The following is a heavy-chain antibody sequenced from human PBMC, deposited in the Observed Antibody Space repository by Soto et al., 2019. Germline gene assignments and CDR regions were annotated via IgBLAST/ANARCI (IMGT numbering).Heavy chain of an antibody. Sequence: PGGSLSLSSASYRFPFISYWMHWVRQAPGKGLVWVSRINSDGSSTSYADSVKGRFTISRDNAKNTLYLQMNSLRAEDTAVYYCARDPAMIKPYYYGMDVWGQGTTVTVSS. J-gene: IGHJ6*02. CDR2: INSDGSST. V-gene: IGHV3-74*01. CDR1: RFPFISYW. D-gene: IGHD2-2*01. CDR3: ARDPAMIKPYYYGMDV.